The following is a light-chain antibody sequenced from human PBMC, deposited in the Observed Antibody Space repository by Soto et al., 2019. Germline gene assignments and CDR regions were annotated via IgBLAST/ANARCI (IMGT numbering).Light chain of an antibody. V-gene: IGKV3-20*01. CDR2: GAS. CDR1: QSVSSSY. J-gene: IGKJ1*01. CDR3: QQYCSSRT. Sequence: EIVLTQSPGTLSLSPGERATLSCRASQSVSSSYLAWYQQKPGQAPRLLIYGASSRATGIPDRFSGSGSGTDFTLTISRLEPEDFAVYYCQQYCSSRTFGQGTKLDIK.